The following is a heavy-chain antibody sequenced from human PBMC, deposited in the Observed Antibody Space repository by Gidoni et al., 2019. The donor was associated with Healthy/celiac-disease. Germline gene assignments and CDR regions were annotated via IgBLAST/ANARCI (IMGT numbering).Heavy chain of an antibody. V-gene: IGHV4-61*01. CDR1: GGSVSSGSYY. D-gene: IGHD3-10*01. Sequence: QVQLQESGPGLVKPSETLSLTCTVSGGSVSSGSYYWSWIRQPPGKGLEWIGYIYYSGSTNYHPSLKSRVTISVDTSKNQFSLKLSSVTAADTAVYYCARAEGGLWPQNFDYWGQGTLVTVSS. CDR2: IYYSGST. J-gene: IGHJ4*02. CDR3: ARAEGGLWPQNFDY.